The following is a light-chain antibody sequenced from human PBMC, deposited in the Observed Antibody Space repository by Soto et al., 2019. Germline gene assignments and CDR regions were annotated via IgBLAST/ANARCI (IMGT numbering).Light chain of an antibody. Sequence: QSVLTQPPSVSGAPGQRVTISCTGSSSNIGAGYDVHWYQQLPGTAPKLLIYGNSNRPSGVPDRFSGSKSVNTASLTISGLQAEDESDYYCGSYSSTDTPFVFGTGTKVTVL. J-gene: IGLJ1*01. CDR2: GNS. CDR3: GSYSSTDTPFV. V-gene: IGLV1-40*01. CDR1: SSNIGAGYD.